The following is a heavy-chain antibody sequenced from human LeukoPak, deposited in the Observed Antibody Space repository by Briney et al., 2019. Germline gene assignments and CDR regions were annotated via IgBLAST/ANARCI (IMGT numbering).Heavy chain of an antibody. CDR3: ARVVSSSRPTPFPFDP. V-gene: IGHV3-21*01. D-gene: IGHD6-13*01. CDR1: GFTFSSYS. Sequence: GGSLRLSCAASGFTFSSYSMNWVRQAPGKGLEWVSSISSSSSYIYYADSVKGRFTISRDNAKNSLYLQMNSLRAEDTAVYYCARVVSSSRPTPFPFDPWGQGTLVTVSS. CDR2: ISSSSSYI. J-gene: IGHJ5*02.